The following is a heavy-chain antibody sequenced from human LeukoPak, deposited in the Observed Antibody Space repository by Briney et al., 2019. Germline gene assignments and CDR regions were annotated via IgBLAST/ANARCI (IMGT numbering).Heavy chain of an antibody. D-gene: IGHD2-8*01. CDR3: ARHVLRYYYMDV. J-gene: IGHJ6*03. CDR2: INPNSGGT. Sequence: ASVKVSCKASGYTFTGYYMHWVRQAPGQGLEWMGWINPNSGGTNYAQKFQGRVTMTRDTSISTAYMELSRLRSDDTAVYYCARHVLRYYYMDVWGKGTTVTISS. V-gene: IGHV1-2*02. CDR1: GYTFTGYY.